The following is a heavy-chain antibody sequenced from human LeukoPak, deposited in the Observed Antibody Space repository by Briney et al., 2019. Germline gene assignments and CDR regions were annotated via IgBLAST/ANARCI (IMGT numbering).Heavy chain of an antibody. CDR2: ISTNNGKT. D-gene: IGHD1-26*01. V-gene: IGHV1-18*01. CDR3: AKDLQWELPRGDALDI. Sequence: ASVKVSCKASGYTFTSYGISWVRQAPGQGLEWMGWISTNNGKTNYAQNFQGRLTMTTDTSTNTAYMELRNLRSDDTAVYYCAKDLQWELPRGDALDIWGQGTMVTVSS. J-gene: IGHJ3*02. CDR1: GYTFTSYG.